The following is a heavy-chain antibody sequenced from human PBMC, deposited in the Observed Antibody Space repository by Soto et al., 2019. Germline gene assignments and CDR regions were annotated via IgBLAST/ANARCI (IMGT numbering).Heavy chain of an antibody. CDR1: GFTFSSYG. V-gene: IGHV3-30*18. J-gene: IGHJ6*02. CDR3: AKRVRVCSSTSCYFSDYYYYGMDV. Sequence: GGSLRLSCAASGFTFSSYGMHWVRQAPGKGLEWVAVISYDGSNKYYADSVKGRFTISRDNSKNTLYLQMNSLRAEDTAVYYCAKRVRVCSSTSCYFSDYYYYGMDVWGQGTTVTVSS. CDR2: ISYDGSNK. D-gene: IGHD2-2*01.